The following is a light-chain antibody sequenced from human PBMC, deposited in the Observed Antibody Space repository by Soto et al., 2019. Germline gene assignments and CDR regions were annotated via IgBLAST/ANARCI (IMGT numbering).Light chain of an antibody. V-gene: IGKV3-11*01. CDR1: QSVDKF. Sequence: EIELTQSPATLSLSPGETATLSCRASQSVDKFLAWYQQRPGQPPRLLIFDSSNRATGVPVRFSGSGSGTVFTLNIGSLEPEDSAVYYCQQRKNWPPITFGQGTRLEIK. CDR3: QQRKNWPPIT. J-gene: IGKJ5*01. CDR2: DSS.